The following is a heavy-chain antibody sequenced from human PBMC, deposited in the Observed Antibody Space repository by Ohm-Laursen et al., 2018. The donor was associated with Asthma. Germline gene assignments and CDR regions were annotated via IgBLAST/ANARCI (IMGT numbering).Heavy chain of an antibody. CDR3: ARGLRITMIVVVITTGWFDP. CDR2: IYHSGST. J-gene: IGHJ5*02. Sequence: PGTLSLTWMVSGDAINREIWGSWIRQPPGKGLEGIGEIYHSGSTNYNPSLKSRVTISVDTSKNQLSLKLSSVTAADTAVYYCARGLRITMIVVVITTGWFDPWGQGILVTVSS. V-gene: IGHV4-4*03. D-gene: IGHD3-22*01. CDR1: GDAINREIW.